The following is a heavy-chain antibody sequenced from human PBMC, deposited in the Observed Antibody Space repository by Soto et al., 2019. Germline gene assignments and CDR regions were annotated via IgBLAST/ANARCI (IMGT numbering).Heavy chain of an antibody. D-gene: IGHD1-20*01. CDR1: GGTFSSYA. J-gene: IGHJ5*02. Sequence: GASVKVSCKASGGTFSSYAISWVRQAPGQGLEWMGGVIPIFGTANYAQKFQGRVTITADESTGTVYMELSSLRSEDTAVYYCARDEGLIGTSYNWFDPWGQGTLVTVSS. V-gene: IGHV1-69*13. CDR3: ARDEGLIGTSYNWFDP. CDR2: VIPIFGTA.